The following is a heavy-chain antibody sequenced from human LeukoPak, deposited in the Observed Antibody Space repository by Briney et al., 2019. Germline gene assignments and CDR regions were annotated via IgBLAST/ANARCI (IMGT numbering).Heavy chain of an antibody. Sequence: SETLSLTCAVSGGSISGDHTWWTWVRQAPGKGLEWIADIHHSGTTNYSPSLRSRVTISLDKPKNQFSLNLKSVTAADTAVYYCARYLSDFWSGYRFYAFVIWGQGTMVTVSS. J-gene: IGHJ3*02. CDR3: ARYLSDFWSGYRFYAFVI. D-gene: IGHD3-3*01. V-gene: IGHV4-4*02. CDR1: GGSISGDHTW. CDR2: IHHSGTT.